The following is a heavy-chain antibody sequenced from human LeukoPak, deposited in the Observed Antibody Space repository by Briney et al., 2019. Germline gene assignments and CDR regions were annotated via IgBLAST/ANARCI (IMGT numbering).Heavy chain of an antibody. CDR2: IYYGGST. J-gene: IGHJ4*02. D-gene: IGHD3-3*01. V-gene: IGHV4-59*01. CDR1: GGSISSYY. CDR3: AREFNFWSGLDY. Sequence: SETLSLTCTVSGGSISSYYWSWIRQPPGKGLEWIGYIYYGGSTNYNPSLKSRVTISVDTSKNQFSLKLSSVTAADTAVYYCAREFNFWSGLDYWGQGTLVTVSS.